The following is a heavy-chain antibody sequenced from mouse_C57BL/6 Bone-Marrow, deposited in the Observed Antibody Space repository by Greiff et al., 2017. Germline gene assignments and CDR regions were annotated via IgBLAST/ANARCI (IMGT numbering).Heavy chain of an antibody. CDR3: ARRGDYYGSIWFAY. V-gene: IGHV2-2*02. J-gene: IGHJ3*01. D-gene: IGHD1-1*01. Sequence: VKLVESGPGLVQPSQSLSITCTVSGFSLSSYSVNWVRQSPGKGLEWLGVIWSGGSTDYNAAFISRLSISKVNSKSQAFFKMNSLQANDTAIYYCARRGDYYGSIWFAYWGQGTLVTVSA. CDR2: IWSGGST. CDR1: GFSLSSYS.